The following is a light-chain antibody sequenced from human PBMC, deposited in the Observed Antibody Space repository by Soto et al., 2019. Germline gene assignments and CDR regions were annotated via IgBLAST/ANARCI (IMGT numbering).Light chain of an antibody. J-gene: IGKJ5*01. Sequence: DIQMTQSPSALSASVGDRVTITCRASQRISSWLAWYQQKSGKAPRLLIYDASTLEGGVPSRFSGSGSGTEFTLTISNLQPDDFATYYCQQYNSYSSITFGQGTRLEIK. CDR3: QQYNSYSSIT. CDR1: QRISSW. CDR2: DAS. V-gene: IGKV1-5*01.